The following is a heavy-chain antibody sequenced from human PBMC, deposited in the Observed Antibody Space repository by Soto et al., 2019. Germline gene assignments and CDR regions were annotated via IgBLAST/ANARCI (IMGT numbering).Heavy chain of an antibody. J-gene: IGHJ6*02. CDR3: ARDSSSRSSGYYYGMDV. CDR2: ISSSSSYI. V-gene: IGHV3-21*01. CDR1: GITFSSYG. Sequence: PGGSLRLSCAASGITFSSYGMNWVRQAPGKGLEWVSSISSSSSYIYYADSVKGRFTISRDNAKNSLYLQMNSLRAEDTAVYYCARDSSSRSSGYYYGMDVWGQGTTVTVSS. D-gene: IGHD6-13*01.